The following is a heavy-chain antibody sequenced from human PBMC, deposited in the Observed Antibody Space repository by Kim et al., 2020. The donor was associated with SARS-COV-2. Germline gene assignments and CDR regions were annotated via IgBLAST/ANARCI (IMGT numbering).Heavy chain of an antibody. D-gene: IGHD2-2*02. V-gene: IGHV3-23*01. Sequence: GGSLRLSCAASGFTLSNVAMGWVRQVPGKGLEWVTTVSSSGNTTFYGDAVKGRFTISRDKSKNTLYLQMNSLRAADTAFYYCAKGRSTSCYTDFDCWGRGTLVTVSS. J-gene: IGHJ4*02. CDR1: GFTLSNVA. CDR2: VSSSGNTT. CDR3: AKGRSTSCYTDFDC.